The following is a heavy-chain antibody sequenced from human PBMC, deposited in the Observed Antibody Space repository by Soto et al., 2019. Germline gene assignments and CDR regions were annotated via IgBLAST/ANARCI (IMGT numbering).Heavy chain of an antibody. J-gene: IGHJ3*02. D-gene: IGHD6-13*01. Sequence: QVQLVESGGGVVQPGRSLRLSCAASGFTFSSYAMHWVRQAPGKGLEWVAVISYDGSNKYYADSVKGRFTISRDNSKNPLYLQMNTLRAEDTAVYYCARDARASAGTDAFDIWGQGTIVTVSS. CDR2: ISYDGSNK. CDR1: GFTFSSYA. CDR3: ARDARASAGTDAFDI. V-gene: IGHV3-30-3*01.